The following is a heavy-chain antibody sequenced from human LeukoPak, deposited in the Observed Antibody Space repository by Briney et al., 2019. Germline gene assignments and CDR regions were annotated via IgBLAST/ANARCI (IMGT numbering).Heavy chain of an antibody. CDR3: ARGSRILLWFGEPTSPNDAFDI. Sequence: PGGSLRLSCAASGFTFSSYSMNWVRQAPGKGLEWVSYISSSSSNIYYADSVKGRFTISRDNAKNSLYLQMNSLGDEDAAVYYCARGSRILLWFGEPTSPNDAFDIWGQVTMVTVSS. V-gene: IGHV3-48*02. CDR2: ISSSSSNI. J-gene: IGHJ3*02. D-gene: IGHD3-10*01. CDR1: GFTFSSYS.